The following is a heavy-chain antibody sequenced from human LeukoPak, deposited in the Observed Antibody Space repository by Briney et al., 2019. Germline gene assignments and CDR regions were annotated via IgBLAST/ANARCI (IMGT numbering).Heavy chain of an antibody. D-gene: IGHD6-19*01. CDR2: ISGSGGST. Sequence: GGSLRLSCAASEFIVSSNYMSWVRQAPGKGLEWVSVISGSGGSTYYADSVKGRLTISRDNSKNTLYLQMNSLRAEDTAVYYCAVCHWHSSGCRNDYWGQGTLVTVSS. CDR1: EFIVSSNY. V-gene: IGHV3-23*01. CDR3: AVCHWHSSGCRNDY. J-gene: IGHJ4*02.